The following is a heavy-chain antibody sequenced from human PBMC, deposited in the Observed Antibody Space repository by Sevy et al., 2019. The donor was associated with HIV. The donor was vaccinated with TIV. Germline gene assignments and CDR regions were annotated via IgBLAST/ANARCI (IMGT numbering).Heavy chain of an antibody. CDR2: ISSSGSTI. D-gene: IGHD3-10*01. V-gene: IGHV3-11*01. CDR3: AAYGYYGSGSYSPWYYYYYMDV. CDR1: GFTFSDYY. J-gene: IGHJ6*03. Sequence: GGSLRLSCAASGFTFSDYYMSWIRQAPGKGLEWVSYISSSGSTIYYADSVKGRFTISRDNAKNSLYLQMNSLRAEDTAVYYCAAYGYYGSGSYSPWYYYYYMDVWGKGTTVTVSS.